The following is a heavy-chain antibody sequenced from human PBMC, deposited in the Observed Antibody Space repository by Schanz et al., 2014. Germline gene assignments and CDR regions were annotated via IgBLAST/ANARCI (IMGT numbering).Heavy chain of an antibody. V-gene: IGHV3-30-3*01. CDR2: ISYDGRNK. CDR3: VRGTDWSLHY. J-gene: IGHJ4*02. Sequence: QVQLVESGGGVVQPGRSLRLSCAASGFTFSSYAMHWVRQAPGKGLEWVAVISYDGRNKYYADSVKGRFTISRDNSKNTLYLQMNSLRAGDTAVYYCVRGTDWSLHYWSQGALVTVSS. D-gene: IGHD1-1*01. CDR1: GFTFSSYA.